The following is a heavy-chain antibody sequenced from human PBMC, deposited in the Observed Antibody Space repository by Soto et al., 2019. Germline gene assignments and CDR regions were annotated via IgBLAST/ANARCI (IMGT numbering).Heavy chain of an antibody. CDR2: IYYTGAT. D-gene: IGHD6-25*01. CDR3: ARVFASGSGWMYYFDF. CDR1: SGSISSGNW. V-gene: IGHV4-4*02. Sequence: QVQLQESGPGLVEASGTLSLTCEVSSGSISSGNWWSWVRQPPGKGLEWIGEIYYTGATHYNPSLKSRVTMPIDKSKDQFSLNLRSATAADTAVYYCARVFASGSGWMYYFDFWGQGILVSVSS. J-gene: IGHJ4*02.